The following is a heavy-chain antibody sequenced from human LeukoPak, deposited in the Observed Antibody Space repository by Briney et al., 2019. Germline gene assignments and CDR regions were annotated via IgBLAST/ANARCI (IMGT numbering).Heavy chain of an antibody. Sequence: PGRSLRLSCAASGFTFDDYAMHWVRQAPGKGLEWVSGISWNSGSIGYADSVKGRFTISRDNAKNSLYLQMNSLRAEDTALYYCAKDLGSGYDGGLLDYWGQGTLVTVSS. CDR1: GFTFDDYA. J-gene: IGHJ4*02. CDR3: AKDLGSGYDGGLLDY. V-gene: IGHV3-9*01. D-gene: IGHD5-12*01. CDR2: ISWNSGSI.